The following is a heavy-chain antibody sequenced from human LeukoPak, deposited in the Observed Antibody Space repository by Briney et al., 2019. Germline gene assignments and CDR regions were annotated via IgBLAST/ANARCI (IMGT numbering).Heavy chain of an antibody. Sequence: GGSLRLSCAASGFTVSNNYMRWVRQAPGKGLEWVASIYSRGSTSYVDSVKGRFTISRDNSKNTLFLQMNSLRVEDTAVYYCARDYYGPWGQGTLVTVSS. CDR1: GFTVSNNY. D-gene: IGHD3-22*01. V-gene: IGHV3-66*03. CDR2: IYSRGST. J-gene: IGHJ5*02. CDR3: ARDYYGP.